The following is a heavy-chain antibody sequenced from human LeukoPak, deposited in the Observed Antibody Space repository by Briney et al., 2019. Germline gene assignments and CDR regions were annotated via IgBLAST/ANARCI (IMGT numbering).Heavy chain of an antibody. CDR1: GFSLSTSGVG. V-gene: IGHV2-5*01. Sequence: SGPTLVKPTQTLTLTCTFSGFSLSTSGVGVGWIRQPPGKALVWLALIYWNNDKRYSPSLKSRLTITKDTSKNQVVLTMTNMDPVDTATYYCARTAGGNSYYYYMDVWGKGTTVTVSS. D-gene: IGHD4-23*01. CDR2: IYWNNDK. J-gene: IGHJ6*03. CDR3: ARTAGGNSYYYYMDV.